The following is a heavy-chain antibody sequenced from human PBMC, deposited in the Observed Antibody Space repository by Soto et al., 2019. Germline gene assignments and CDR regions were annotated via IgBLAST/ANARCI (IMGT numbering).Heavy chain of an antibody. CDR3: ARTIDTSLTGTTGPYFFAS. CDR1: NVPISDSHW. D-gene: IGHD1-7*01. V-gene: IGHV4-4*02. CDR2: IYHSGIT. Sequence: QVQLQESGPGLVKPSGTLSLTCVVSNVPISDSHWWSWVREPPGKGLEWIADIYHSGITFYNPSLESPATIPMDHSNNQFSLTLRSVSAAVTALYNCARTIDTSLTGTTGPYFFASWGQGTLVTVSS. J-gene: IGHJ4*02.